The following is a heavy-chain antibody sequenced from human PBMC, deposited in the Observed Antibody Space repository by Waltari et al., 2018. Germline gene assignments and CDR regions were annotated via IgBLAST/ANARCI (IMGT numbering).Heavy chain of an antibody. CDR2: IHHSGST. CDR3: ARGFDGWPFDY. D-gene: IGHD6-19*01. J-gene: IGHJ4*02. V-gene: IGHV4-4*02. CDR1: GGSSSSSDW. Sequence: QVQLKESGPGLVKPSGTLSLTCSVSGGSSSSSDWWSWVRQPPGKGLEWIGEIHHSGSTNHNPSLKSRVIMSVDKSKNQFSLKMNSVTAADTAVYYCARGFDGWPFDYWGQGMLVLVSS.